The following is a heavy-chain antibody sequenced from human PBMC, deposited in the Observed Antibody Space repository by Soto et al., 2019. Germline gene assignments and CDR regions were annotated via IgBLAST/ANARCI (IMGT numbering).Heavy chain of an antibody. CDR2: INPNSGGT. CDR3: ARASIIQTAFDY. V-gene: IGHV1-2*04. J-gene: IGHJ4*02. D-gene: IGHD3-3*01. CDR1: GYTFTGYY. Sequence: QVQLVQSGAEVKKPGASVKVSCKASGYTFTGYYMHWVRQAPGQGLEWMGWINPNSGGTNYAQKFQGWVTMTRNTSISTAYMELSRRRSDDTDVYYCARASIIQTAFDYWGQGTLVTVSS.